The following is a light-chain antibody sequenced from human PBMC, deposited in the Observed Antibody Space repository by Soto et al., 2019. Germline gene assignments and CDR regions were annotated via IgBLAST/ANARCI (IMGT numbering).Light chain of an antibody. V-gene: IGKV3-20*01. CDR3: QQYASSPWT. Sequence: EIALTQSPGTLSLSPGERATLSCRASQSVRSSYLAWYQQKPGQAPRLLIYGASSRATGIPDRFSGSGSGTDFTLTITRLEPEDFAVYYCQQYASSPWTFGQGTKVEIK. J-gene: IGKJ1*01. CDR2: GAS. CDR1: QSVRSSY.